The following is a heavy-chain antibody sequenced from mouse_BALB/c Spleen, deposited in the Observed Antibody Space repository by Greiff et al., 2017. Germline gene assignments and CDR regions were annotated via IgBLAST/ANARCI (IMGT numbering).Heavy chain of an antibody. J-gene: IGHJ1*01. V-gene: IGHV1S137*01. Sequence: QVQLQQSGAELVRPGVSVKISCKGSGYTFTDYAMHWVKQSHAKSLEWIGVISTYYGDASYNQKFKGKATMTVDKSSSTAYMELARLTSEDSAIYYCARSLCSSGYVDVWGAGTTVTVSS. CDR2: ISTYYGDA. CDR1: GYTFTDYA. D-gene: IGHD6-1*01. CDR3: ARSLCSSGYVDV.